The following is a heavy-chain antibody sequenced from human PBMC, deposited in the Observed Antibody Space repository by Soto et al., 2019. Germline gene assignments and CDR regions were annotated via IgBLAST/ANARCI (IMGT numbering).Heavy chain of an antibody. CDR1: GGTFSSYA. Sequence: SVKVSCKASGGTFSSYAISWVRQAPGQGLEWMGGIIPIFGTANYAQKFQGRVTITADESTSTAYMELSSLRSEDTAVYYCARERDTPAKGNWFDPWGQGTLVTVSS. CDR2: IIPIFGTA. V-gene: IGHV1-69*13. J-gene: IGHJ5*02. D-gene: IGHD5-18*01. CDR3: ARERDTPAKGNWFDP.